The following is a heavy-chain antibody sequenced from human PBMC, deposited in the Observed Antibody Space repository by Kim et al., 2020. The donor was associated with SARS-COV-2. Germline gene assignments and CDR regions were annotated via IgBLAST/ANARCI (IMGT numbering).Heavy chain of an antibody. D-gene: IGHD4-17*01. V-gene: IGHV4-34*01. J-gene: IGHJ6*01. Sequence: SETLSLTCAVYGGSFSGYYWSWIRQPPGKGLEWIGEINHSGSTNYNPSLKSRVTISVDTSKNQFSLKLSSVTAADTAVYYCARGIDGDYGSYYYGMDVWG. CDR1: GGSFSGYY. CDR3: ARGIDGDYGSYYYGMDV. CDR2: INHSGST.